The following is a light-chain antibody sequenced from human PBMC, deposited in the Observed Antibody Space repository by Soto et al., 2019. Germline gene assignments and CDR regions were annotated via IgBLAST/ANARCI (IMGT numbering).Light chain of an antibody. CDR2: TAS. CDR3: QQSYSTPKT. J-gene: IGKJ1*01. Sequence: DIQMTQSPSSMSASVGPRVTITCRASQSIGRYVNWYQQKPGKAPKLRIETASTLQSGVPSRFSGSGSGTDFTLTINSLEPEDFATYYCQQSYSTPKTFGQGTKVDIK. V-gene: IGKV1-39*01. CDR1: QSIGRY.